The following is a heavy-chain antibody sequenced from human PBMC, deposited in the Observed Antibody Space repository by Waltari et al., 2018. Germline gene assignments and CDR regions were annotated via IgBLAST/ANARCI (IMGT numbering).Heavy chain of an antibody. CDR1: GDSISSLFW. D-gene: IGHD2-15*01. CDR3: AKISLHREGYS. CDR2: VFQSGSA. V-gene: IGHV4-4*02. J-gene: IGHJ4*02. Sequence: QLQESGPGLVESSGTLSLTCTVSGDSISSLFWWTWVRQPPGKGLEWIGEVFQSGSANYSPSLKSRVTLSVDKSTNQFFLTLNSVTAADTAMYYCAKISLHREGYSWGQGTLVTV.